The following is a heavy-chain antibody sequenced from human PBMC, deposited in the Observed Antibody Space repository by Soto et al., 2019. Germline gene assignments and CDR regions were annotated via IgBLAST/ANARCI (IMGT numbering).Heavy chain of an antibody. CDR1: GYSFTSYW. CDR2: IDPSDSYT. CDR3: ARHAYYYDSSGYYYYYYGVDV. D-gene: IGHD3-22*01. Sequence: PGESLRISCKGSGYSFTSYWISWVRQMPGKGLEWMGRIDPSDSYTNYSLSFQGHVTISADKSISTAYLQWSSLKASDTAMYYCARHAYYYDSSGYYYYYYGVDVYGQATTVSVPS. J-gene: IGHJ6*01. V-gene: IGHV5-10-1*01.